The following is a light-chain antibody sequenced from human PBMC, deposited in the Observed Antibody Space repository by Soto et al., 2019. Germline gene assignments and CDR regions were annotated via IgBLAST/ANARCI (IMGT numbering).Light chain of an antibody. J-gene: IGKJ4*01. Sequence: DIQMTQSPSSLSASVGDRVTITCRASQSISSYLNWYQQKPGKAPKLLIYAASSLQSGVPSRFSGSGSGTDFNLTISSLKPEDFATYDCQQSYSTPLTFGGGTKVEIK. CDR2: AAS. CDR3: QQSYSTPLT. CDR1: QSISSY. V-gene: IGKV1-39*01.